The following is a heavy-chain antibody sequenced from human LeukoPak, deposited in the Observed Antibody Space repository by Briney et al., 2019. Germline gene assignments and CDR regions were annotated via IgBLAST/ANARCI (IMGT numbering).Heavy chain of an antibody. J-gene: IGHJ4*02. CDR3: ARIRFLEWLRPEYYFDY. V-gene: IGHV4-4*07. D-gene: IGHD3-3*01. Sequence: SETLSLTCTVSGGSISSYYWSWIRQPAGKGLEWIGRIYTSGSTNYNPSLKSRVTMSVDTSKNQFSLKLSSVTAADTAVYYCARIRFLEWLRPEYYFDYWGQGTLATVSS. CDR1: GGSISSYY. CDR2: IYTSGST.